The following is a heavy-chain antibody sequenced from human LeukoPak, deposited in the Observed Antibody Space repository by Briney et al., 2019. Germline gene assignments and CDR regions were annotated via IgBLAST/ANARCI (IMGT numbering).Heavy chain of an antibody. D-gene: IGHD6-19*01. Sequence: GGSLRLSCAASGFTFSHHHIHWVRQAPGEGLKWVTVIALDGSRKIYADSVKGRFTISRDNSKNTVSLQMNSLGVEDTAVYYCARDQGDASGWFFGYWGQGARVIVSS. V-gene: IGHV3-30*03. J-gene: IGHJ4*02. CDR1: GFTFSHHH. CDR3: ARDQGDASGWFFGY. CDR2: IALDGSRK.